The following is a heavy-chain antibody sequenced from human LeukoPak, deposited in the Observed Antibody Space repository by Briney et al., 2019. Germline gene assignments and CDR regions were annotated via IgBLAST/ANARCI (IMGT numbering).Heavy chain of an antibody. CDR1: GYTFTDYR. D-gene: IGHD3-10*01. V-gene: IGHV5-51*01. Sequence: GESLKISCKGSGYTFTDYRVVCVRQMTGKALEWIGIIYPCDSDIKYRPSFQGQDTISSDRHVSTAYLQWSSLKASDTAMYYCARHDNYYGSGTYYPPLDYWGQGTLVTVSS. J-gene: IGHJ4*02. CDR3: ARHDNYYGSGTYYPPLDY. CDR2: IYPCDSDI.